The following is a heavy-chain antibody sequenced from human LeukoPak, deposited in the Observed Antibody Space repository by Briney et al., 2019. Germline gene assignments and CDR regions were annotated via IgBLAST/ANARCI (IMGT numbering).Heavy chain of an antibody. J-gene: IGHJ5*02. V-gene: IGHV1-18*01. CDR3: ARDLERFDP. CDR1: NNTLSNNG. Sequence: ASVKVSCKASNNTLSNNGISWVRQAPGQGLEWMGWISGYNTYTTYAQKFQDRVTMTKDTSTSTAYMELRSLRSDDTAVYYCARDLERFDPWGQGTLVTVSS. CDR2: ISGYNTYT.